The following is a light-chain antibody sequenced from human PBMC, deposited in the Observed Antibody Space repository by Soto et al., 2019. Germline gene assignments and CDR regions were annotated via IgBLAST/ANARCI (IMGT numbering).Light chain of an antibody. CDR3: QTWDTGTRL. Sequence: QPVLTQSPSASASLGASVKLTCTLSSGHSNYAIAWHQQQPEKGPRHLMKLDSDGSHTKGDGITDRFSGSISGAERYLTISGLQSEDGADYYCQTWDTGTRLFGGGTKVPVL. CDR1: SGHSNYA. CDR2: LDSDGSH. V-gene: IGLV4-69*01. J-gene: IGLJ2*01.